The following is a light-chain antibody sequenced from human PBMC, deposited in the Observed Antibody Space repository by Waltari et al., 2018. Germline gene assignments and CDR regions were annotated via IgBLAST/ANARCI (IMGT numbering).Light chain of an antibody. Sequence: QLVLTQSPSASASLGASVKPPCTLSSGHSSNIIAWHQQQPEKGPRYLMKVNSDGSHSKGDEIPDRFSGSSSGAERYLTISSLQSEDEADYYCQTGGHGTWVFGGGTKLTVL. J-gene: IGLJ3*02. CDR3: QTGGHGTWV. CDR2: VNSDGSH. CDR1: SGHSSNI. V-gene: IGLV4-69*01.